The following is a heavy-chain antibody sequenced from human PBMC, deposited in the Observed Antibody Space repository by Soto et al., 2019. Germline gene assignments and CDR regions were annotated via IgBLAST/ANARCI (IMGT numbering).Heavy chain of an antibody. CDR2: IFHTGTT. CDR1: GASLTSGDYY. D-gene: IGHD3-22*01. J-gene: IGHJ3*02. CDR3: ARGLGYDSNGRFLAAFDI. V-gene: IGHV4-31*03. Sequence: QVQLQESGPGLAKPSQTVSLTCTVSGASLTSGDYYWTWIRQVPGKDLEWIGYIFHTGTTFYTPSLKSRVLMSIVTSDNYFSLNLNSVTAADTAVYYCARGLGYDSNGRFLAAFDIWGHGTLVTVSA.